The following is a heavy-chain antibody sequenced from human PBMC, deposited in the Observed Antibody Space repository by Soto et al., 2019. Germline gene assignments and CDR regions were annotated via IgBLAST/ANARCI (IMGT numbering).Heavy chain of an antibody. V-gene: IGHV3-64D*06. J-gene: IGHJ4*02. D-gene: IGHD6-6*01. CDR2: INYNGGTT. CDR1: GFAFSNHA. Sequence: VGSLRLSCSASGFAFSNHAMHWVRQAPGKGLEYVSAINYNGGTTYYVDSVKGRFTISRDNSKNTLYLQMSSLKVEDTAMYHCVTWGGIEARNLDHWGQGTRVTVSS. CDR3: VTWGGIEARNLDH.